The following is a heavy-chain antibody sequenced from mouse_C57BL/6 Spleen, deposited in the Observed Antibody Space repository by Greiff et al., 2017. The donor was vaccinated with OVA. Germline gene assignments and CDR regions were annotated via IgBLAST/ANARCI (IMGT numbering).Heavy chain of an antibody. CDR2: IDPSDSYT. CDR1: GYTFTSYW. J-gene: IGHJ3*01. V-gene: IGHV1-50*01. D-gene: IGHD2-4*01. Sequence: QVHVKQPGAELVKPGASVKLSCKASGYTFTSYWMQWVKQRPGQGLEWIGEIDPSDSYTNYNQKFKGKATLTVDTSSSTAYMQLSSLTSEDSAVYYCANDLRFAYWGQGTLVTVSA. CDR3: ANDLRFAY.